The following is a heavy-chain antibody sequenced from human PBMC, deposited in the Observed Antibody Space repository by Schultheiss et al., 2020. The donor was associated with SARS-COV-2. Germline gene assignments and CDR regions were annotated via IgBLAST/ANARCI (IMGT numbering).Heavy chain of an antibody. Sequence: GGSLRLSCAASGFSFSNHGFHWVRQVPGKGLEWVAVIWKDGINKYYAESVKGRFTISRESSKDTVFLQMSSLRVEDTARYYCTRVKEGAAGVADVWGQGTTVTVSS. CDR1: GFSFSNHG. CDR3: TRVKEGAAGVADV. CDR2: IWKDGINK. V-gene: IGHV3-33*01. J-gene: IGHJ6*02. D-gene: IGHD6-25*01.